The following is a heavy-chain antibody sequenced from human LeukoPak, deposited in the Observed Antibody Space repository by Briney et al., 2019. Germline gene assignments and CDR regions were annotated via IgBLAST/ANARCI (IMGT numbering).Heavy chain of an antibody. CDR1: GFTFSNAW. Sequence: GGSLRLSCAASGFTFSNAWMSWVRQAPGKGLEWVGRINSKTDGGTTDYAAPAKGRFTISRDDSKNTLSLHMNSLKTEDTAMYYCTTEVGTPMYYFDYWGQGTLVTVSS. CDR3: TTEVGTPMYYFDY. D-gene: IGHD4-23*01. CDR2: INSKTDGGTT. V-gene: IGHV3-15*01. J-gene: IGHJ4*02.